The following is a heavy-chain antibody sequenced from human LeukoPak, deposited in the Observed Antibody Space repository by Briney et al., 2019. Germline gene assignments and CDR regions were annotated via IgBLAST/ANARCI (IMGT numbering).Heavy chain of an antibody. Sequence: SETLSLTCTVSGGSITSDYWSWIRQSPGKGLEWIGYFSYSGSTHYSPSLTSRVAISVDTSRNQFSLKLKSVTAADTAMYYCARADESLVYGMDVWGQGTTVIVSS. CDR3: ARADESLVYGMDV. J-gene: IGHJ6*02. CDR1: GGSITSDY. V-gene: IGHV4-59*08. CDR2: FSYSGST.